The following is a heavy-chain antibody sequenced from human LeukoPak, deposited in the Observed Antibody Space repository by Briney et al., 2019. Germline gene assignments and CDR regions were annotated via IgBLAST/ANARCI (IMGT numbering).Heavy chain of an antibody. CDR2: IYTSGST. V-gene: IGHV4-4*07. Sequence: SETLSLTCTVSGGSISSYYWSWIRQPAEKGQEWIGRIYTSGSTNYNPSLKSRVTMLVDTSKNQFSLKLSSVTAADTAVYYCARDILRFLEWTDDAFDIWGQGTMVTVSS. CDR3: ARDILRFLEWTDDAFDI. J-gene: IGHJ3*02. D-gene: IGHD3-3*01. CDR1: GGSISSYY.